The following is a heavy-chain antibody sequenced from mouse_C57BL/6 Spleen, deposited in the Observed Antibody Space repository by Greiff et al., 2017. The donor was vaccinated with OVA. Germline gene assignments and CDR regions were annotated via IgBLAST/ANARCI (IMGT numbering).Heavy chain of an antibody. CDR3: ARAPLITRYFDV. V-gene: IGHV5-17*01. Sequence: EVKLMESGGGLVKPGGSLKLSCAASGFTFSDYGMHWVRQAPEKGLEWVAYISSGSSTIYYADTVKGRFTISRDNAKNTLFLQMTSLRSEDTAMYYCARAPLITRYFDVWGTGTTVTVSS. CDR1: GFTFSDYG. CDR2: ISSGSSTI. D-gene: IGHD1-1*01. J-gene: IGHJ1*03.